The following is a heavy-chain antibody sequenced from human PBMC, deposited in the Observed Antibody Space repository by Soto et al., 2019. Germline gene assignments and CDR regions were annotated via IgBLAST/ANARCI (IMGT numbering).Heavy chain of an antibody. CDR3: AKNGHLGWPDNWFDP. CDR1: GFTFSSYG. CDR2: ISYDGSNK. Sequence: QVQLVESGGGVVQPGRSLRLSCAASGFTFSSYGMHWVRQAPGKGLEWVAVISYDGSNKYYADSVKGRFTISRDNSKNTLYLQMNSLRVEDTAVYYCAKNGHLGWPDNWFDPWGQGTLVTVSS. J-gene: IGHJ5*02. D-gene: IGHD6-19*01. V-gene: IGHV3-30*18.